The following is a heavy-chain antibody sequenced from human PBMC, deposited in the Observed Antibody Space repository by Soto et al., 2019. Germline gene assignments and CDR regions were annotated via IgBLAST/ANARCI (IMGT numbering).Heavy chain of an antibody. D-gene: IGHD3-9*01. CDR3: ARTPIASDYDILTGYFDY. J-gene: IGHJ4*02. V-gene: IGHV1-24*01. CDR1: GYTLTELS. Sequence: ASVKVSCKVSGYTLTELSMHWGRQAPGKGLEWMGGFDPEDGETIYAQKFQGRVTMTEDTSTDTDYMELSSLRSEDTAVYYCARTPIASDYDILTGYFDYWGQGTLVTVSS. CDR2: FDPEDGET.